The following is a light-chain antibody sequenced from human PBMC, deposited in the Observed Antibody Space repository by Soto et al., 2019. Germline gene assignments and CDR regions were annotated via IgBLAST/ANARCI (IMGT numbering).Light chain of an antibody. CDR2: DVS. V-gene: IGLV2-14*01. J-gene: IGLJ3*02. Sequence: QSALTQPASVSGSPGQSITISCTGTSSDVGGYNYVSWYQQHPGKAPKLMIYDVSNRPSGVSNRFSGSKSGNTASLTISGLQADDEADYYCTSYRSSSTHWVFGGGTK. CDR3: TSYRSSSTHWV. CDR1: SSDVGGYNY.